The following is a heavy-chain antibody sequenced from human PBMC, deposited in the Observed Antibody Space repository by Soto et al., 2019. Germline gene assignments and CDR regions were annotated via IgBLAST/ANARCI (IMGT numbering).Heavy chain of an antibody. CDR1: GFPLRNYA. V-gene: IGHV3-23*01. D-gene: IGHD6-13*01. Sequence: EVQLLESGGGLVQPGGSLRLSCVASGFPLRNYAMSLVRQAPGKGLEWVSAITGRGNITFYVDSVKGRFTISRDDSKNTMYLQMNCLRAEDTAVYYGARPPLCSTSWYLDRWGQGTLVTVSS. CDR2: ITGRGNIT. CDR3: ARPPLCSTSWYLDR. J-gene: IGHJ4*02.